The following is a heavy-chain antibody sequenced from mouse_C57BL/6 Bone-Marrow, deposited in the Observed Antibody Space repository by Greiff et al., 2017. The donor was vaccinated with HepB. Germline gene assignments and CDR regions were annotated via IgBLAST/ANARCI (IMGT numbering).Heavy chain of an antibody. CDR2: IYPGDGDT. D-gene: IGHD1-1*01. Sequence: QVQLQHSGAELVKPGASVKISCKASGYAFSSYWMNWVKQRPGKGLEWIGQIYPGDGDTNYNGKFKGKATLTADKSSSTAYMQLSSLTSEDSAVYFCARMGSYGSSYVPPDYWGQGTTLTVSS. CDR3: ARMGSYGSSYVPPDY. J-gene: IGHJ2*01. CDR1: GYAFSSYW. V-gene: IGHV1-80*01.